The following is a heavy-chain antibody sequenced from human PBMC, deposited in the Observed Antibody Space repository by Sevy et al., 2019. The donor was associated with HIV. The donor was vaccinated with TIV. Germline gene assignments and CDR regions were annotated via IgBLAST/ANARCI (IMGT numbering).Heavy chain of an antibody. CDR2: IYYTGST. D-gene: IGHD6-19*01. Sequence: SETLSLTCTVSDGSISSYYWNWIRQSPEKGLEWIGYIYYTGSTNYNPSLKSRVTISVDTSKNQFSLKLSSVTAADTAVYFCAGAGMSVDGTYWYLDLWGRGTLVTVSS. CDR3: AGAGMSVDGTYWYLDL. CDR1: DGSISSYY. V-gene: IGHV4-59*01. J-gene: IGHJ2*01.